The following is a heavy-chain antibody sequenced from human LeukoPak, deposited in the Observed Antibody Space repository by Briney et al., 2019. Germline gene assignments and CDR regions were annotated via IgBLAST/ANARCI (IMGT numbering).Heavy chain of an antibody. V-gene: IGHV2-5*01. CDR1: DFSLSTPGMG. CDR3: AHLVVTIDWRSYFDY. J-gene: IGHJ4*02. Sequence: SGPTLVKPTQTLTLTCTFSDFSLSTPGMGVGWIRHPPGKALEWFAFIYYNDDKRYSPSLRSRLTITRDTSKNQVVLAMTNMDPVDTATYYCAHLVVTIDWRSYFDYWGQGALVTVSS. D-gene: IGHD3-9*01. CDR2: IYYNDDK.